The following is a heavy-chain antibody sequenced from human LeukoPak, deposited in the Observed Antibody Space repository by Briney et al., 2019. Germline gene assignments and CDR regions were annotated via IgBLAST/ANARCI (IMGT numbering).Heavy chain of an antibody. CDR2: IYSGGST. CDR1: GFTVSSNY. J-gene: IGHJ4*02. D-gene: IGHD3-22*01. V-gene: IGHV3-66*01. CDR3: ARTPVDSSPIDY. Sequence: GGSLRLSCAASGFTVSSNYMSWVRQAPGKGLEWVSVIYSGGSTYYADSVKGRFTISRDNSKNTLYPQMNSLRAEDTAVYYCARTPVDSSPIDYWGQGTLVTVSS.